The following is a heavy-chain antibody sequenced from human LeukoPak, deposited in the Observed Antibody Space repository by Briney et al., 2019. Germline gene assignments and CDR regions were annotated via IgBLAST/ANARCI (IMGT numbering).Heavy chain of an antibody. CDR2: INGDESST. Sequence: GGSLRLSCAASGFTFSNHWMHWVRQAPGKGLVWVSRINGDESSTNYADSVKGRFTISRDNAKNTLYLQMNSLRAEDTAVYFCARDHGDYYFDDWGQGTLVTVSS. D-gene: IGHD4-17*01. CDR3: ARDHGDYYFDD. CDR1: GFTFSNHW. J-gene: IGHJ4*02. V-gene: IGHV3-74*01.